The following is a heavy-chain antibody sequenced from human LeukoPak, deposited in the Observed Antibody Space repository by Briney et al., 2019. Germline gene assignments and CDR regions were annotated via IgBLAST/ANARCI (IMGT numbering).Heavy chain of an antibody. CDR3: ARSRYNWNDVDY. J-gene: IGHJ4*02. D-gene: IGHD1-1*01. CDR2: IFYSGST. CDR1: GGSISSYY. V-gene: IGHV4-59*01. Sequence: SETLSLTCTVSGGSISSYYWSWIRQPPGKGLEWIGYIFYSGSTNYNPSLKSRVTISGDTSKNQFSLKLSSVTAADTAVYYCARSRYNWNDVDYWGQGTLVSVSS.